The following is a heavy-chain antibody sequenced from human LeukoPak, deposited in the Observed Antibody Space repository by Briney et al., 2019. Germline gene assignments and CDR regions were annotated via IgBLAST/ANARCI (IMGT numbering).Heavy chain of an antibody. CDR3: ARERTISANWFDP. CDR1: GYTFTGHY. D-gene: IGHD3-3*01. J-gene: IGHJ5*02. V-gene: IGHV1-2*06. Sequence: ASVKVSCKASGYTFTGHYIRWVRQAPGQGLEWMGRIIPNSGGTKYAQKFQGRVTMTRDTSISTAYMELSRLRSDDTAVHYCARERTISANWFDPWGQGTLVTVSS. CDR2: IIPNSGGT.